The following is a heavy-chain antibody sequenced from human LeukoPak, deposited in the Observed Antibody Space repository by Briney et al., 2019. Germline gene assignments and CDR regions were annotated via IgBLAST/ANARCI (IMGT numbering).Heavy chain of an antibody. D-gene: IGHD3-22*01. J-gene: IGHJ4*02. V-gene: IGHV3-43D*03. Sequence: GGSLRLSCAASGFTFDDYAMHWVRQAPGKGLEWVSLISWDGGSTYYADSVKGRFTISRDNSKNSLYLQMNSLRAEDTALYYCAKDSYYDSSGYPDYWGQGTLVTASS. CDR3: AKDSYYDSSGYPDY. CDR1: GFTFDDYA. CDR2: ISWDGGST.